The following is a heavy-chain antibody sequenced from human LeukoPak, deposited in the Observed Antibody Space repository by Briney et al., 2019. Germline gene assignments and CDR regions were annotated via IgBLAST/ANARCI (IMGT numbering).Heavy chain of an antibody. CDR1: GGSISSSSYY. D-gene: IGHD3-10*01. CDR2: IYYSGST. J-gene: IGHJ3*02. V-gene: IGHV4-39*01. CDR3: ARHEPYYGPGSYPLDAFDI. Sequence: SETLSLTCTVSGGSISSSSYYWGWIRQPPGKGLEWIGSIYYSGSTYYNPSLKSRVTISVDTSKNQFSLKLSSVTAADTAVYYCARHEPYYGPGSYPLDAFDIWGQGTMVTVSS.